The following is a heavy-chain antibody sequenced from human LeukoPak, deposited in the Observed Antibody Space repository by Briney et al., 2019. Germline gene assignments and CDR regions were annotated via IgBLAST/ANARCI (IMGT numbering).Heavy chain of an antibody. CDR3: AKDFVVVVVAASPDY. Sequence: GGSLRLSCAASGFTFSSYAMSWVRQAPGKGLEWVSAISYSGGSTYYADSVKGRFTISRDNSKNTLYLQMNSLRAEDTAVYYCAKDFVVVVVAASPDYWGQGTLVTVSS. CDR2: ISYSGGST. J-gene: IGHJ4*02. D-gene: IGHD2-15*01. V-gene: IGHV3-23*01. CDR1: GFTFSSYA.